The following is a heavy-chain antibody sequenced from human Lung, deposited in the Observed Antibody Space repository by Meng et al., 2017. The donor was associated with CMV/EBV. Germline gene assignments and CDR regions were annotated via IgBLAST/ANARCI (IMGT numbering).Heavy chain of an antibody. V-gene: IGHV4-30-4*01. CDR1: GSSISSDDHY. CDR2: IYYSGST. J-gene: IGHJ6*02. D-gene: IGHD3-16*01. Sequence: SCTVTGSSISSDDHYWSWNRQTPGKGLEWIGYIYYSGSTYYIPSLKSRVIMSVDTSKNHFSLNLTSVTAADTAVYYCSRWSLVHYNMDVWGPGTXVNGAS. CDR3: SRWSLVHYNMDV.